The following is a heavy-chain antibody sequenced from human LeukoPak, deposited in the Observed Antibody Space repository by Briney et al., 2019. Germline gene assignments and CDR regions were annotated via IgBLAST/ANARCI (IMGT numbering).Heavy chain of an antibody. CDR2: TNPSSGGA. Sequence: ASVKVSCKASGYTFTGYYMHWVRQAPGQGLEWMGWTNPSSGGAKYAQKFQGRVTMTRDTSISTAYMELTSLRSDDTAVYYCARVSSWGVVAGNFDYWGQGTLVTVSS. CDR1: GYTFTGYY. CDR3: ARVSSWGVVAGNFDY. V-gene: IGHV1-2*02. J-gene: IGHJ4*02. D-gene: IGHD6-19*01.